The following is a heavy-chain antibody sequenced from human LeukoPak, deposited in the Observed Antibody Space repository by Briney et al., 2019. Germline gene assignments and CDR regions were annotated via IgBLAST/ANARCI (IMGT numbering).Heavy chain of an antibody. J-gene: IGHJ4*02. CDR1: GFTFSSYS. Sequence: GGSLRLSCEASGFTFSSYSMSWVRQAPGRGLEWVSSIGSSGTTTYYADTVKGGFTISRENSKNTLYLQMNSLRAEDTAVYYCAKDRPCTTCSPSDYWGQGTLVTVSS. V-gene: IGHV3-23*01. CDR3: AKDRPCTTCSPSDY. CDR2: IGSSGTTT. D-gene: IGHD2-2*01.